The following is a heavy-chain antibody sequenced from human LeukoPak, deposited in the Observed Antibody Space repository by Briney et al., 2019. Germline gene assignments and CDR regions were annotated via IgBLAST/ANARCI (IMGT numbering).Heavy chain of an antibody. Sequence: GASVKLSCKASGGTFSSYAISWVRQAPGQGLEWMGGIIPIFGTANYAQKFQGRVTITADESTSTAYMELSSLRSEDTAVYYCASDCGCAHYYYYGMDTSGQGTTVTVSS. D-gene: IGHD6-25*01. CDR2: IIPIFGTA. V-gene: IGHV1-69*01. CDR1: GGTFSSYA. CDR3: ASDCGCAHYYYYGMDT. J-gene: IGHJ6*02.